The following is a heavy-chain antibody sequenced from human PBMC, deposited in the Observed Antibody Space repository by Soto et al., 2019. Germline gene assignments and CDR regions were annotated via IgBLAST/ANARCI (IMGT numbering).Heavy chain of an antibody. V-gene: IGHV4-59*01. CDR1: GGSINSYY. D-gene: IGHD3-3*01. J-gene: IGHJ6*02. Sequence: ASETLSLTCTVSGGSINSYYWSWIRQPPGKGLEWIGYIYYSGSPYYNPSLKSRVTISKDTSKNQFSLKLTSVTAADTAVYYCARDVRCLESAGGYYYYGKDVWGQGTTVTVSS. CDR2: IYYSGSP. CDR3: ARDVRCLESAGGYYYYGKDV.